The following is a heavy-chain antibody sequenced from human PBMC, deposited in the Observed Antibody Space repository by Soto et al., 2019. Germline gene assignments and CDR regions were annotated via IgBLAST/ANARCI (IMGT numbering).Heavy chain of an antibody. V-gene: IGHV4-61*01. CDR1: GGSVSSGSYF. D-gene: IGHD4-17*01. Sequence: KSSETLSLTCTVSGGSVSSGSYFWSWIRQPPGKGLEWIGYVYYSGTTNYNPSLKSRVTISVDLSKNRSSLRLSSVTTADTALYYCARTTAVPNTLRSRYFFDYWGQGTLVTVS. CDR3: ARTTAVPNTLRSRYFFDY. J-gene: IGHJ4*02. CDR2: VYYSGTT.